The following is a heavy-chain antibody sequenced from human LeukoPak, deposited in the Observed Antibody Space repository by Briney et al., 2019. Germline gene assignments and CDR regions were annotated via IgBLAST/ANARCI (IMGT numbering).Heavy chain of an antibody. D-gene: IGHD3-10*01. J-gene: IGHJ4*02. CDR2: ISYDGSNK. CDR3: AREGAMVRGVINFDY. Sequence: GRSLRLSCAASGFTFSSYAMHWVRRALGKGLVGVIVISYDGSNKYYADPVKGRYTTSRDNSKNTLYLEMNSLRAEDTAVYYGAREGAMVRGVINFDYWGQGTLVTVSS. V-gene: IGHV3-30-3*01. CDR1: GFTFSSYA.